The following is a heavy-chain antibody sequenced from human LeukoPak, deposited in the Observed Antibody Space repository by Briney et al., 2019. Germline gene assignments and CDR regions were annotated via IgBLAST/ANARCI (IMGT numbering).Heavy chain of an antibody. Sequence: GGSLRLSCAASGFTFSHFWMSWVRQAPGKGLEWVAYIKKTGSETYYVDSVKGRFTITRDNTRNSLFLQMYSLRAEDTAVYFCAREEGYCSGGNCYSYFDSWGQGTLVTVSS. CDR2: IKKTGSET. V-gene: IGHV3-7*01. CDR1: GFTFSHFW. D-gene: IGHD2-15*01. J-gene: IGHJ4*02. CDR3: AREEGYCSGGNCYSYFDS.